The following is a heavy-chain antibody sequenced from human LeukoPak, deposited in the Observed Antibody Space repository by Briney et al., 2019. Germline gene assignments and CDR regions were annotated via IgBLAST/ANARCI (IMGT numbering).Heavy chain of an antibody. CDR2: ISSSSSYI. CDR3: ALLGGYGDPRDY. CDR1: GFTFRSYS. V-gene: IGHV3-21*01. J-gene: IGHJ4*02. Sequence: PGGSLRLSCAASGFTFRSYSMNWVRQAPGKGLECVSSISSSSSYIYYADSVKGRFTISRDNAKNSLYLQMNSLRAEDTAVYYCALLGGYGDPRDYWGQGTLVTVSS. D-gene: IGHD4-17*01.